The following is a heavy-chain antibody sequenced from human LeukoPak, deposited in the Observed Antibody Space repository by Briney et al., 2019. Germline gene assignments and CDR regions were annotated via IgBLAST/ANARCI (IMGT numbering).Heavy chain of an antibody. CDR1: GYTLTELS. J-gene: IGHJ6*03. V-gene: IGHV1-24*01. D-gene: IGHD2-2*02. CDR2: FYPEDGET. CDR3: ATLTRVPAAISVHYYYYYMDV. Sequence: ASVKVSCKASGYTLTELSMHWVRQAPGKGLEWMGGFYPEDGETIYAQKFQGRVTMTEDTSTDTAYMELSSLRSEDTAVYYCATLTRVPAAISVHYYYYYMDVWGKGTTVTVSS.